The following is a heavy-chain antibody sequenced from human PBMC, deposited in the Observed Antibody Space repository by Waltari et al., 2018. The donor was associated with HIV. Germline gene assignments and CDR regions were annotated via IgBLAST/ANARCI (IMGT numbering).Heavy chain of an antibody. CDR1: WFHLYLSR. CDR2: ISSSGTFT. V-gene: IGHV3-21*01. Sequence: QVVDPGGGRIKPGGYLCPPPRCSWFHLYLSRSNRVRQAPGKGLEWISSISSSGTFTHYADSVKGRFTISRDNANKSVYLQMNSLRAEDTAVYYCARDSRDNSWSLNFFDPWGQGTLVTVSS. CDR3: ARDSRDNSWSLNFFDP. J-gene: IGHJ5*02. D-gene: IGHD6-13*01.